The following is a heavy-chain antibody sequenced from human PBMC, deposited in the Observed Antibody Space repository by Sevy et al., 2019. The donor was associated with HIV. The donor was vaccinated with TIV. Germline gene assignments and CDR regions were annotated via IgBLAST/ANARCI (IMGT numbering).Heavy chain of an antibody. Sequence: GGSLRLSCAASGFTFSSYAMSWVRQAPGKGLEWVSAISGSGGSTYYADSVKGRFTISRDNSKNTLYLQMNSLRAEDTAVDYCAKDPQYSDYDCWSGPDDAFDIWGQGTMVTVSS. V-gene: IGHV3-23*01. CDR2: ISGSGGST. J-gene: IGHJ3*02. CDR1: GFTFSSYA. CDR3: AKDPQYSDYDCWSGPDDAFDI. D-gene: IGHD3-3*01.